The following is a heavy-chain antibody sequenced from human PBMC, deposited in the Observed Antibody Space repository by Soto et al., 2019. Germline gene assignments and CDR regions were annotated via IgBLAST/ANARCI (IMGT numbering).Heavy chain of an antibody. J-gene: IGHJ4*02. D-gene: IGHD5-12*01. CDR2: VYHTGST. CDR3: ARGGNRYSKVASGVGGFDY. Sequence: SLTCTVSGASISSSYWSWIRQSPGKGLEWIGYVYHTGSTNYNPSLKSRVTISLDTSKSQFSLNLTSLTTADTAVYFCARGGNRYSKVASGVGGFDYWGQGSLVTVSS. CDR1: GASISSSY. V-gene: IGHV4-59*01.